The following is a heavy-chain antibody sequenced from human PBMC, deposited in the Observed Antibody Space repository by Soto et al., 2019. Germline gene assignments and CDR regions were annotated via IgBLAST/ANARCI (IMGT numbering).Heavy chain of an antibody. CDR2: IYRSGSA. Sequence: PSETLSLTCVVSGYSISSGYYWGWIRRPPGTGLEWIGSIYRSGSAYYNPSLKSRVTISIDTSKNQCSLKLNSVTAADTAVYYCARVGDGYNYVDYWGQGTLVTVSS. V-gene: IGHV4-38-2*01. J-gene: IGHJ4*02. CDR3: ARVGDGYNYVDY. D-gene: IGHD1-26*01. CDR1: GYSISSGYY.